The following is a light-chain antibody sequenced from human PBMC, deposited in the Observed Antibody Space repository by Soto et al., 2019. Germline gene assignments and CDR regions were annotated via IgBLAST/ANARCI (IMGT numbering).Light chain of an antibody. CDR1: SNDVGGYNY. Sequence: QSALTQPASVSGSPGQSITISCTGTSNDVGGYNYVSWYQQHPGKAPKLMIYEVSNRPSGVSNRFSGSKSGNTASLTISGLQAEDEADYYCTSYASSITWVFGGGTKVTVL. CDR3: TSYASSITWV. J-gene: IGLJ3*02. CDR2: EVS. V-gene: IGLV2-14*01.